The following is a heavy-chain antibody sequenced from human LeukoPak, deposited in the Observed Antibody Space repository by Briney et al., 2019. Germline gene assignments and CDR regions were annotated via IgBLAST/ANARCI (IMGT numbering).Heavy chain of an antibody. CDR3: AKSIVRGVIRGGFDY. V-gene: IGHV3-11*01. D-gene: IGHD3-10*01. CDR1: GFTFSDYY. CDR2: ISSSGTTI. J-gene: IGHJ4*02. Sequence: GGSLSLSCAASGFTFSDYYMSWIRQAPGKGLEWVSYISSSGTTIYYADSVKGRFAISRDNAKNTLYLQMNSLRAEDTAVYYCAKSIVRGVIRGGFDYWGQGTLVTVSS.